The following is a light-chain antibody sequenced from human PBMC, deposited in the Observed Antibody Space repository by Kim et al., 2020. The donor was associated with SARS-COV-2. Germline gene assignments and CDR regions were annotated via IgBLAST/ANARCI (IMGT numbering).Light chain of an antibody. Sequence: EIVLTQSPGTLSLSPGERATLSCRASQSVSSSYLAWCQQKPGQAPRLLIYGASSRATGIPDRFSGSGSGTDFTLTISRLEPEDFAVYYCQQYGSSYTFGQGTKLEI. CDR1: QSVSSSY. V-gene: IGKV3-20*01. CDR3: QQYGSSYT. J-gene: IGKJ2*01. CDR2: GAS.